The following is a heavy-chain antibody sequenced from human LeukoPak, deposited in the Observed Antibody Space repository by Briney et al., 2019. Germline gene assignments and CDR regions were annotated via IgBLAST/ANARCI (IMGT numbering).Heavy chain of an antibody. V-gene: IGHV4-4*07. CDR2: IYTSGST. J-gene: IGHJ5*02. CDR3: ARVLLYYYDSSGYQNNWFDP. CDR1: GGSFSSYY. D-gene: IGHD3-22*01. Sequence: SETLSLTCTVSGGSFSSYYWSWIRQPAGRGLEWVGRIYTSGSTNYNPSLKSRVTMSVDTSKNQFSLKLSSVTAADTAVYYCARVLLYYYDSSGYQNNWFDPWGQGTLVTVSS.